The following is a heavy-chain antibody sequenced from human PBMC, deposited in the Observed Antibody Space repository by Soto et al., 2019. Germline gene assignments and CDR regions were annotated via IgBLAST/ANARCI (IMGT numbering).Heavy chain of an antibody. Sequence: EVQLVESGGGLVQPGGSLRLSCAASGFTFRSYWMHWVRQVPGKGLVWVSRINSDGSTTSYADSVKGRFTISRDNAKNTVSMQMNSLRAEDTAVYYCVRPRYDDSGTPFDYWGQGTLVTVSS. CDR1: GFTFRSYW. J-gene: IGHJ4*02. V-gene: IGHV3-74*01. CDR2: INSDGSTT. CDR3: VRPRYDDSGTPFDY. D-gene: IGHD3-22*01.